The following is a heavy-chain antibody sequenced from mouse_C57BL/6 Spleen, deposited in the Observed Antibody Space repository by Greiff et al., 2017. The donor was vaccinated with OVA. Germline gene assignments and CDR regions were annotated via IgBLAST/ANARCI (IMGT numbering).Heavy chain of an antibody. Sequence: QVQLQQPGAELVKPGASVKLSCKASGYTFTSYWMHWVKQRPGQGLEWIGMIHPNSGSTNYNEKFKSKATLTVDKSSSTAYMQLSSLTSEDSAVCYCARTGGNYVDFDYWGQGTTLTVSS. J-gene: IGHJ2*01. D-gene: IGHD2-1*01. V-gene: IGHV1-64*01. CDR2: IHPNSGST. CDR1: GYTFTSYW. CDR3: ARTGGNYVDFDY.